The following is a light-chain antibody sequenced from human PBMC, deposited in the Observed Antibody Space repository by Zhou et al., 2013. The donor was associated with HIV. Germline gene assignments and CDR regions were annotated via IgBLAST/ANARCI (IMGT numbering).Light chain of an antibody. CDR1: QGITRG. J-gene: IGKJ4*01. CDR3: QQSYRTLWLT. Sequence: IQLTQSPSSLSASVGDRVTITCRASQGITRGLAWYQHQPGKPPKVLIYAASTLQFGVPSRFIGSGSGTDFTLTISSLQPEDFATYYCQQSYRTLWLTFGGGTKVEIK. V-gene: IGKV1-39*01. CDR2: AAS.